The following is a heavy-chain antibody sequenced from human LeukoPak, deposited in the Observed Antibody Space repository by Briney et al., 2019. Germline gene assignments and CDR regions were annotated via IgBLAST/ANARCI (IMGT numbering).Heavy chain of an antibody. CDR3: AKEYTSGYYPLSLDY. D-gene: IGHD3-22*01. CDR2: ISSSGSTI. Sequence: GGSLRLSCAASGFTFSSYEMNWVRQAPGKGLEWVSYISSSGSTIYYADSVKGRFTISRDNSKNTLYLQMNSLRAEDTAVYYCAKEYTSGYYPLSLDYWGQGTLVTVSS. J-gene: IGHJ4*02. CDR1: GFTFSSYE. V-gene: IGHV3-48*03.